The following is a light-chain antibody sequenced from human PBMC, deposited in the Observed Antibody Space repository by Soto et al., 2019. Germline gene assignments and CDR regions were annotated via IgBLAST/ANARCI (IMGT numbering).Light chain of an antibody. J-gene: IGKJ2*01. V-gene: IGKV3-11*01. Sequence: EIVLTQSPATLSLSPGERATLSCRASQSVSSYLAWYQQKPGQAPRLLIYDASNRATGIPARFSGSGSGTDLTLTISSLEPEDFAVYYCQQRSNWPYTFGQGTKLEIK. CDR3: QQRSNWPYT. CDR2: DAS. CDR1: QSVSSY.